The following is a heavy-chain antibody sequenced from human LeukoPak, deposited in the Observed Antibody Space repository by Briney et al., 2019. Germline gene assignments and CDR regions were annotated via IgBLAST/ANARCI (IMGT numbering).Heavy chain of an antibody. D-gene: IGHD6-13*01. CDR3: AAASGYSYFEH. CDR1: GFTFSSYG. CDR2: IWYDGSNK. Sequence: PGRSLRLSCAASGFTFSSYGMHWVRQAPGKGLEWVSIIWYDGSNKYYADSVKGRFTISRDDSKSTVYLQMNSLRVEDTAVYYCAAASGYSYFEHWGQGTLVIVSS. V-gene: IGHV3-33*01. J-gene: IGHJ1*01.